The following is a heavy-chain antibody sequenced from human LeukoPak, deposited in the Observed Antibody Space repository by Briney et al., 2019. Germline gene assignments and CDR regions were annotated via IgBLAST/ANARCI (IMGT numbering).Heavy chain of an antibody. D-gene: IGHD1-26*01. CDR1: GFTFDDYH. Sequence: GGSLRLSCAASGFTFDDYHMSWVRQAPGMGLQLVSAIDIGGGTTYSADSVKGRFTISRDNSKNTLYLQMDSLRAEDTAVYFCAKDYRGSFTDWGQGTLVTVSS. CDR2: IDIGGGTT. J-gene: IGHJ4*02. CDR3: AKDYRGSFTD. V-gene: IGHV3-23*01.